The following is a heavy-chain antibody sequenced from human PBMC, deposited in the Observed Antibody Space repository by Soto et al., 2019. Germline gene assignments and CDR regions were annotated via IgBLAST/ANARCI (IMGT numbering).Heavy chain of an antibody. D-gene: IGHD3-22*01. CDR3: ARDAKAKYYYDSSGYSSQDY. Sequence: HPGGSLRLSCAASGFTFSSYAMHWVRQAPGKGLEWVAVISYDGSNKYYADSVKGRFTISRDNSKNTLYLQMNSLRAEDTAVYYCARDAKAKYYYDSSGYSSQDYWGQGTLVTVSS. CDR1: GFTFSSYA. CDR2: ISYDGSNK. J-gene: IGHJ4*02. V-gene: IGHV3-30-3*01.